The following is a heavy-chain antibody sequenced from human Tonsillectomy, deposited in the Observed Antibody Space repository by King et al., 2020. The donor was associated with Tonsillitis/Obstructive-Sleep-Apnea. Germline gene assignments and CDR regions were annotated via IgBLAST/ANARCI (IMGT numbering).Heavy chain of an antibody. J-gene: IGHJ6*03. CDR1: GFTFDDHA. V-gene: IGHV3-9*01. CDR2: ISWNIGSI. Sequence: QLVQTGGGLVQPGRSLRLSCTASGFTFDDHAMHWVRQAPGKGLEWVSGISWNIGSIGYADAVKGRFTISRDNAKNSLYLQMNSLRAEDSALYYCAKGRNFYYMDVWGKGTTVTVSS. CDR3: AKGRNFYYMDV.